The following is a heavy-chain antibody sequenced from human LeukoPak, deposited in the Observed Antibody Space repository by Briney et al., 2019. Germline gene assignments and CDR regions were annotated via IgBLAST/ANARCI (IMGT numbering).Heavy chain of an antibody. CDR3: ASSYGGELQADY. Sequence: TLSLTCTVSGGSISSGDYYWSWIRQPPGKGLERIGYIYYSGSTYYNPSLKSRVTISVDTSKNQFSLKLSSVTAADTAVYYCASSYGGELQADYWGQGTLVTVSS. CDR1: GGSISSGDYY. J-gene: IGHJ4*02. CDR2: IYYSGST. V-gene: IGHV4-30-4*01. D-gene: IGHD4/OR15-4a*01.